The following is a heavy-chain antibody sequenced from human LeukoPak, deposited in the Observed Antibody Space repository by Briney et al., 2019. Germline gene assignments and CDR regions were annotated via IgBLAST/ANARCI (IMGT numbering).Heavy chain of an antibody. Sequence: GGSLRLSCAASGFTFSSYGMHWVRQAPGKGLEWVAVIWYDGSNKYYADSAKGRFTISRDNSKNTLYLQMNSLRVEDTAVYYCARDSYSSTWYQVDYWGQGTLVTVSS. CDR3: ARDSYSSTWYQVDY. D-gene: IGHD6-13*01. CDR1: GFTFSSYG. V-gene: IGHV3-33*01. J-gene: IGHJ4*02. CDR2: IWYDGSNK.